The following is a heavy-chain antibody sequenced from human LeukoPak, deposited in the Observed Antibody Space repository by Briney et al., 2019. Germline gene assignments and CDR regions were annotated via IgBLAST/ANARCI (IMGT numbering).Heavy chain of an antibody. J-gene: IGHJ4*02. V-gene: IGHV3-7*03. CDR1: GFTFSRYW. Sequence: QPGGSLSLSCAAPGFTFSRYWMSWVRQAPGKGLEWVANINQDGSEKYYVDSVKGRFTISRDNAKNSLHLQMNGLRAEDTAVYYCARGPLFGSGMVDYWGQGTLVTVSS. CDR2: INQDGSEK. CDR3: ARGPLFGSGMVDY. D-gene: IGHD3-10*01.